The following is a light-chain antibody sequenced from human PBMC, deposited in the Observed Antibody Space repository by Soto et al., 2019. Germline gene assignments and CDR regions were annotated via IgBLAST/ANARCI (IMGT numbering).Light chain of an antibody. CDR1: SSDVGGYNY. CDR2: EVS. Sequence: QSVLTQPPSAPGSPGQSVTISCTGTSSDVGGYNYVSWYQQHPGKAPKLMIYEVSKRPSGVPDRFSGSKSGNTASLTVSGLRAEDEADYYCSSYAGSNHYVFGTGTKVTVL. CDR3: SSYAGSNHYV. J-gene: IGLJ1*01. V-gene: IGLV2-8*01.